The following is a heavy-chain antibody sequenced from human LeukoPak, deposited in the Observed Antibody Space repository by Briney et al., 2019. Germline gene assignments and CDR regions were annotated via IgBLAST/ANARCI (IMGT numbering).Heavy chain of an antibody. V-gene: IGHV4-59*08. J-gene: IGHJ3*02. CDR1: GGSFSTYY. Sequence: PSETLSLTCTVSGGSFSTYYWSWFRQPPGKGPEWIAYIYYSGSTNYNPSLKSRVTISVDTSKNQFSLKLNSVTAADTAVYYCARRLAASDAFDIWGQGTMVTVSS. CDR3: ARRLAASDAFDI. CDR2: IYYSGST. D-gene: IGHD2-21*01.